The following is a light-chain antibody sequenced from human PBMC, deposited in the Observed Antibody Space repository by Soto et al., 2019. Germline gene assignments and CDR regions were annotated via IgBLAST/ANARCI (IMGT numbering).Light chain of an antibody. J-gene: IGLJ1*01. CDR2: DVS. CDR3: IAFTTRATYV. Sequence: QSALTQPPSVSGSPGQSITISCTGTSSDVGNYDYVSWYQQHPGKVPKLMIYDVSNRPSGVPNRFSGSKSGNTASLTISGLQDEDEAYYYCIAFTTRATYVFGTGTKVTVL. CDR1: SSDVGNYDY. V-gene: IGLV2-14*01.